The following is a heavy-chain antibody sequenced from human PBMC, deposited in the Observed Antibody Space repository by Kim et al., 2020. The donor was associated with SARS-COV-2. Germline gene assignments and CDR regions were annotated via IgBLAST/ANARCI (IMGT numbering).Heavy chain of an antibody. CDR3: ARDIGRAGLTMVRGVMFWFDP. V-gene: IGHV1-18*01. CDR2: ISAYNGNT. D-gene: IGHD3-10*01. Sequence: ASVKVSCKASGYTFTSYGISWVRQAPGQGLEWMGWISAYNGNTNYAQKLQGRVTMTTDTSTSTAYMELRSLRSDDTAVYYCARDIGRAGLTMVRGVMFWFDPWGQGTLVTVSS. CDR1: GYTFTSYG. J-gene: IGHJ5*02.